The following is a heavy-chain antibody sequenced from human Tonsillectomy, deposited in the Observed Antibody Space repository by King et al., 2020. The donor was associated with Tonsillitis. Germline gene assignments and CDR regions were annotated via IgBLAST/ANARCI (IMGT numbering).Heavy chain of an antibody. CDR3: ATEILRLHGSSHYFDY. CDR1: GFTFSNAW. CDR2: VKSKVDGGTT. J-gene: IGHJ4*02. V-gene: IGHV3-15*01. D-gene: IGHD2/OR15-2a*01. Sequence: VQLVESGGGLVKPGGSLTLSCAASGFTFSNAWMIWVRQAPGKGLEWVGRVKSKVDGGTTDYPARVKGRFIISRDDSQNTLFLQMNSLKTEDTALYFCATEILRLHGSSHYFDYWGQGTLVTVSS.